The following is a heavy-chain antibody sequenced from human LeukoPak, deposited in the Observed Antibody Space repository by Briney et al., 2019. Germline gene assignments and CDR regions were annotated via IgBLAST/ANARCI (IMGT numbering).Heavy chain of an antibody. CDR2: MNPNSGNT. Sequence: ASVKVSCKASGYTFTGYDINWVRQATGQGLEWMGWMNPNSGNTGYAQKFQGRVTMTRNTSISTAYMELSSLRSEDTAVYYCARVEGFGELYRYYYYGMDVWGQGTTVTVSS. CDR3: ARVEGFGELYRYYYYGMDV. J-gene: IGHJ6*02. V-gene: IGHV1-8*01. D-gene: IGHD3-10*01. CDR1: GYTFTGYD.